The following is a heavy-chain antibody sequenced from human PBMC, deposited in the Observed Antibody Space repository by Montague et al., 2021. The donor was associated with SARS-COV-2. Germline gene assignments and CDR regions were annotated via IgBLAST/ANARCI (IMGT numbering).Heavy chain of an antibody. CDR1: GGSFSGYY. J-gene: IGHJ6*02. CDR2: INHSGST. Sequence: SETLSLACAVYGGSFSGYYWSWIRQPPGKGLEWIGEINHSGSTNYNPSLKSRVTISVDTSKNQFSLKLSSVTAADTAVYYCARGRGTALFRRVYVGIDVWGQGTTVTVSS. D-gene: IGHD5/OR15-5a*01. V-gene: IGHV4-34*01. CDR3: ARGRGTALFRRVYVGIDV.